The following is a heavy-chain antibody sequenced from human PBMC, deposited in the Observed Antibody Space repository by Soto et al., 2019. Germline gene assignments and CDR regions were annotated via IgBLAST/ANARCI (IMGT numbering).Heavy chain of an antibody. Sequence: QVQLVQSGAEVKKPGASVYVSCKASGYTFTDYYVHWVRQAPGQGLEWMGWINPNVGGTNYARKFQGRVTMTRDTSISTVYMKLTRLSPDDTAISYCARGGREVPRIPYDTWGQGTRVTVSS. V-gene: IGHV1-2*02. CDR2: INPNVGGT. J-gene: IGHJ5*02. CDR3: ARGGREVPRIPYDT. D-gene: IGHD3-16*01. CDR1: GYTFTDYY.